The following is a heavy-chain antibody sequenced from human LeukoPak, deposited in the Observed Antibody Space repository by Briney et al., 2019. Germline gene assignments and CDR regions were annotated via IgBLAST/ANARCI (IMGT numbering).Heavy chain of an antibody. CDR2: IDTSDSYT. J-gene: IGHJ4*02. V-gene: IGHV5-10-1*01. CDR1: GYSFTSYW. Sequence: GESLKISCKGSGYSFTSYWISWVRQMPGKGLEGMGRIDTSDSYTNYSPSFQGHVTISADKSISTAYMQWSSLKASDTAMYYCARRGDYVWGSYRMYYFDYWGQGTLVTVSS. D-gene: IGHD3-16*02. CDR3: ARRGDYVWGSYRMYYFDY.